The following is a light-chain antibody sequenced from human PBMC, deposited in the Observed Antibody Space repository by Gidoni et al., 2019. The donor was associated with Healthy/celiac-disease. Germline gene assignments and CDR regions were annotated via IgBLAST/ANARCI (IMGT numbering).Light chain of an antibody. V-gene: IGKV3-11*01. CDR1: QSVSSY. CDR2: DAS. J-gene: IGKJ2*01. CDR3: RQRSNWPYT. Sequence: EIVLTQSPATLSLSPVERATLSCRASQSVSSYLAWYQQKPGQAPRLLIYDASNRATGIPARFSGSGSGTDFTLTISSLEPEDFAVYYCRQRSNWPYTFGQGTKLEIK.